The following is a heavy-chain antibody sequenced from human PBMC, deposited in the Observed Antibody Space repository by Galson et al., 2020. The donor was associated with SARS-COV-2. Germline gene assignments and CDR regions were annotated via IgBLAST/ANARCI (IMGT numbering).Heavy chain of an antibody. CDR1: GGSISSGSYY. CDR3: ARERPYYYGSGSSNFDY. V-gene: IGHV4-61*02. D-gene: IGHD3-10*01. J-gene: IGHJ4*02. Sequence: SETLSLTCTVSGGSISSGSYYWSWIRQPAGKGLEWIGRTYTSGSTNYNPSLKSRVTISVDTSKNQFSLKLSSVTAADTAVYYCARERPYYYGSGSSNFDYWGQGTLVTVSS. CDR2: TYTSGST.